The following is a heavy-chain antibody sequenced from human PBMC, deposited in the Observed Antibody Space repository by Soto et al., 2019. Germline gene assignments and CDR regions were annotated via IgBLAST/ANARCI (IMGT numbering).Heavy chain of an antibody. CDR3: ARGMTTVTTFDY. D-gene: IGHD4-17*01. CDR2: IYHSGST. Sequence: QLQLQESGSGLVKPSQTLSLTCAVSGGSISSGGYSWSWIRQPPGKGLELIGYIYHSGSTYYNPSIKSRVTISVDRSKNPISLKLSSVTAEDTAVYSCARGMTTVTTFDYWGQGTLVTVSS. J-gene: IGHJ4*02. CDR1: GGSISSGGYS. V-gene: IGHV4-30-2*01.